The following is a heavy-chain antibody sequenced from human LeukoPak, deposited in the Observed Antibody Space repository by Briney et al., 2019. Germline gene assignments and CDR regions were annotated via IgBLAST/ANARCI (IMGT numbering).Heavy chain of an antibody. V-gene: IGHV3-21*01. CDR1: GFTFSSCS. Sequence: AGGSLRLSCAASGFTFSSCSMNWVRQAPGKGLEWVSSISSSSSYIYYADSVKGRFTISRDNAKNSLYLQMNSLGAEDTAVYYCASSGYSYGYIPSYGMDVWGQGTTVTVSS. D-gene: IGHD5-18*01. CDR3: ASSGYSYGYIPSYGMDV. CDR2: ISSSSSYI. J-gene: IGHJ6*02.